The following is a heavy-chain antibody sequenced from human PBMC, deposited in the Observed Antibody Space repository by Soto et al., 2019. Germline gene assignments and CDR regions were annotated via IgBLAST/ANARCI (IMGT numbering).Heavy chain of an antibody. J-gene: IGHJ5*02. CDR2: IYPSGTT. Sequence: QVQLQEAGPGLVKPSQTLSLTCTVSGGSISSGGYYWSWIRQHPGKGLGWIGYIYPSGTTYYNPTLKSQVTISVDTSKNQFSLKLTSVTAGDTAVYPCAGLRGNLMLGRIDPWGQGTLVSVSS. CDR3: AGLRGNLMLGRIDP. CDR1: GGSISSGGYY. D-gene: IGHD7-27*01. V-gene: IGHV4-31*01.